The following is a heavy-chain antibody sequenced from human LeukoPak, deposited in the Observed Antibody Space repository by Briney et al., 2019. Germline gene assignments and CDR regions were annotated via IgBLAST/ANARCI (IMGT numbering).Heavy chain of an antibody. CDR3: AKEGRSLQTY. Sequence: PGGSLRLSCAASGFMFSSNWMSWVRLAPGKGLEWVANIKEDGTETYYVDSVKGRFTISRDNAKNSLYLQMNSLRVEDTAVYYCAKEGRSLQTYWGKGNVDTV. CDR1: GFMFSSNW. V-gene: IGHV3-7*03. CDR2: IKEDGTET. D-gene: IGHD5-24*01. J-gene: IGHJ4*02.